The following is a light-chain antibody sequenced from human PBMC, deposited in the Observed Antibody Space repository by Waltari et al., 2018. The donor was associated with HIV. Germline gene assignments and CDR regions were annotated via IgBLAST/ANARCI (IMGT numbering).Light chain of an antibody. Sequence: NFMLTQPHSVSESPGKTVTISCTRTSGSIASNYVQWYQRRPGSAPTTVFYKVHQTPAGGPDRVAGAYDISATSASLTISGLKTYDDADYYCQSYDSTNWVFGGGTKLTVL. J-gene: IGLJ3*02. CDR3: QSYDSTNWV. V-gene: IGLV6-57*03. CDR2: KVH. CDR1: SGSIASNY.